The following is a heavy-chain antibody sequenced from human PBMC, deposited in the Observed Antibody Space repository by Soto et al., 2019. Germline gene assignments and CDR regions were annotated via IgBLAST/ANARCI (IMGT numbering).Heavy chain of an antibody. V-gene: IGHV3-30*18. CDR2: VSFDSKNK. D-gene: IGHD4-4*01. CDR3: AKESVETSYSYYGMAV. CDR1: GFSFDAYG. J-gene: IGHJ6*02. Sequence: PGGSLRLSCAGSGFSFDAYGMHWVRQAPGKGLEWLTTVSFDSKNKYYIDSVEGRFTISRDNSKNMLFLQMNSLRHEDTAVYYCAKESVETSYSYYGMAVWGPGTTVTVSS.